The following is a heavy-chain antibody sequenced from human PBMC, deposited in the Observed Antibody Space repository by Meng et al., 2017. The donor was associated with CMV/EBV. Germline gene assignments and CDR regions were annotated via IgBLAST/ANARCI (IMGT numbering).Heavy chain of an antibody. D-gene: IGHD6-19*01. CDR3: ERISGWYAFDI. V-gene: IGHV3-53*01. Sequence: GGSLRLSCAASGFTFSSYAMSWVRQAPGKGLEWVSVIYSGGTTGYADSVRGRFNLSRDKSKNTLYLQMNSLRVEDPAVYSCERISGWYAFDILGQ. J-gene: IGHJ3*02. CDR1: GFTFSSYA. CDR2: IYSGGTT.